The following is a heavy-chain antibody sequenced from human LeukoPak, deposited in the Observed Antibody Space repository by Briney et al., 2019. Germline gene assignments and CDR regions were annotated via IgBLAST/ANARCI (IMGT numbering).Heavy chain of an antibody. CDR1: GFTFSSYT. Sequence: GGSLRLSCAASGFTFSSYTMHWVRQAPGKGLEWVSAISGSGSSTYYADSVKGRFTISRDNSKNTLYLQLNSLRAEDTAVYYCAKVHHSSGFWFFDYWGQGTLVTVSS. J-gene: IGHJ4*02. CDR2: ISGSGSST. V-gene: IGHV3-23*01. CDR3: AKVHHSSGFWFFDY. D-gene: IGHD3-22*01.